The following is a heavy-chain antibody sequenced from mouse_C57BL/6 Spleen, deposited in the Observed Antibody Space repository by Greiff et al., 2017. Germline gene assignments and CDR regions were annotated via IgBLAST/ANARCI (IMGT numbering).Heavy chain of an antibody. V-gene: IGHV1-61*01. CDR2: IYPSDSET. Sequence: VQLQQPGAELVRPGSSVKLSCKASGYTFTSYWMDWVKQRPGQGLEWIGNIYPSDSETHYNQKFKDKATLTVDKSSSTAYMQLSSLTSADSAVYYCARGSSSYYFDYWGQGTTLTVSS. CDR3: ARGSSSYYFDY. D-gene: IGHD1-1*01. J-gene: IGHJ2*01. CDR1: GYTFTSYW.